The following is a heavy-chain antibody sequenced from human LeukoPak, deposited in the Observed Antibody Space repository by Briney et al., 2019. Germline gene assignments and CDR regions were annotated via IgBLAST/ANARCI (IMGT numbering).Heavy chain of an antibody. Sequence: GGSLRLSCAASGFTFSSYTINWVGQAPGKGLEWVSSISSSGSYIYYVDSVKGRFTVSRDNAKNSLYLQMKSLRAEDTAVYYCARDRGSRRYNNGYSEYWGQGTLVTVSS. J-gene: IGHJ4*02. CDR2: ISSSGSYI. CDR1: GFTFSSYT. D-gene: IGHD5-18*01. CDR3: ARDRGSRRYNNGYSEY. V-gene: IGHV3-21*01.